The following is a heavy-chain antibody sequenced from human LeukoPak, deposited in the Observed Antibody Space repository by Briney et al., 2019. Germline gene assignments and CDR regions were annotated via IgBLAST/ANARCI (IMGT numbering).Heavy chain of an antibody. J-gene: IGHJ4*02. CDR3: ARDQRGGTYSDY. V-gene: IGHV3-21*01. D-gene: IGHD1-26*01. CDR1: GFIFSSYS. Sequence: GGSLRLSCAGSGFIFSSYSMNWVRQAPGKGLEFVSSISSSSTYIYYADSVKGRLTISRDDAKNSLYLQMNSLRAEDTALYYCARDQRGGTYSDYWGQGTLVTVSS. CDR2: ISSSSTYI.